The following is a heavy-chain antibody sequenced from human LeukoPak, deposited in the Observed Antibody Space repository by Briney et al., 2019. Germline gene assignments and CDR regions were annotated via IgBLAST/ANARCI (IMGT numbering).Heavy chain of an antibody. CDR2: ISAYNGNT. D-gene: IGHD3-3*01. V-gene: IGHV1-18*01. J-gene: IGHJ5*02. Sequence: GASVKVSCKASGYTFTSYGISWVRQAPGQGLEWMGWISAYNGNTNYAQKLQGRVTMTTDTSTSTAYMELRSLRSDDTAVYYCARDSGYYDFWSGYFLSATPGGGFDPWGQGTLVTVSS. CDR3: ARDSGYYDFWSGYFLSATPGGGFDP. CDR1: GYTFTSYG.